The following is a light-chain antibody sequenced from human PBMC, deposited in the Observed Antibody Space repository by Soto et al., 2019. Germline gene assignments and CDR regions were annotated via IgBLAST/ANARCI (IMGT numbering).Light chain of an antibody. CDR2: DAS. CDR1: QNINNY. Sequence: IQLTQSPSSLSASVGDRVTITCQASQNINNYLNWYQPKPGRAPKLLIYDASNLEAGVPSRFRGSGSGTDFTFPIRRLQPEDIATYYCQQYENLPTFGQGTRLEIK. V-gene: IGKV1-33*01. J-gene: IGKJ5*01. CDR3: QQYENLPT.